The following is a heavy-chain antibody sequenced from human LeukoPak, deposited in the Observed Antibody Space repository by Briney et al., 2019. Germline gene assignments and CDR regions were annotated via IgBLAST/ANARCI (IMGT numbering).Heavy chain of an antibody. CDR3: ARFAAGGSYYYYMDV. D-gene: IGHD6-25*01. Sequence: GGSLRLSCAASGFTFSSYTMNWVRQPPGKGLEWVSNIGTSSTTIYYADPVKGRFTISRDNAKNSLYLQMNSLRADDTAVYYCARFAAGGSYYYYMDVWGKGTTVTVSS. J-gene: IGHJ6*03. V-gene: IGHV3-48*01. CDR2: IGTSSTTI. CDR1: GFTFSSYT.